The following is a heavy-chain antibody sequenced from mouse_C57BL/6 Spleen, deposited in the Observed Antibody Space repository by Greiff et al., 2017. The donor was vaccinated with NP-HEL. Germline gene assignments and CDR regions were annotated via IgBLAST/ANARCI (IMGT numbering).Heavy chain of an antibody. J-gene: IGHJ2*01. CDR2: INPSNGGT. Sequence: VQLQQPGTELVKPGASVKLSCKASGYTFTSYWMHWVKQRPGQGLEWIGNINPSNGGTNYNEKFKSKATLTVDKSSSTAYMQLSSLTSEDSAVYYCARGVTTVVEYFDYWGQGTTLTVSS. D-gene: IGHD1-1*01. CDR1: GYTFTSYW. V-gene: IGHV1-53*01. CDR3: ARGVTTVVEYFDY.